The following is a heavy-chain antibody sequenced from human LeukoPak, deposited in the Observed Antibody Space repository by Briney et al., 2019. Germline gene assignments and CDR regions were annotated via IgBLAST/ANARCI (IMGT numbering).Heavy chain of an antibody. CDR1: GYTLTELS. CDR2: FDPEDGET. Sequence: ASVKVSCKVSGYTLTELSMHWVRQAPGKGLEWMGGFDPEDGETIYAQKFQGRVTMTRDTSTSTVYMELSSLRSEDTAVYYCARDLGGDYYWGQGTLVTVSS. CDR3: ARDLGGDYY. D-gene: IGHD4-17*01. J-gene: IGHJ4*02. V-gene: IGHV1-24*01.